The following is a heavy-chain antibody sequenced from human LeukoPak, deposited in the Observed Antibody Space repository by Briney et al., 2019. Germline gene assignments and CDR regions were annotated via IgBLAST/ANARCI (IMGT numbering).Heavy chain of an antibody. CDR2: ISYSGST. V-gene: IGHV4-39*01. CDR1: GGSTSSSSYY. Sequence: SETLSLTCTVSGGSTSSSSYYWGWIRQPPGKGLEWIGSISYSGSTYYNPSLKSRVTIAVDTSKNQFSLNLSSLTAADTAVYYCASRRQGGYYPHYYYYGMDVWGRGTTVTVSS. D-gene: IGHD3-22*01. CDR3: ASRRQGGYYPHYYYYGMDV. J-gene: IGHJ6*02.